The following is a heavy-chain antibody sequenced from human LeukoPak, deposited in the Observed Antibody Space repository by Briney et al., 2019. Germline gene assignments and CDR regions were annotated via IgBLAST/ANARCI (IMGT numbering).Heavy chain of an antibody. CDR2: ISYDGSNK. J-gene: IGHJ4*02. V-gene: IGHV3-30*01. CDR1: GFTFSSYA. CDR3: ARGDDGSGSFYFDY. D-gene: IGHD3-10*01. Sequence: GGSLRLSCAASGFTFSSYAMHWVRQAPGKGLEWVAVISYDGSNKYYADSVKGRFTISRDNSKNTLYLQMNSLRAEDTAVYYCARGDDGSGSFYFDYWGQGTLVTVSS.